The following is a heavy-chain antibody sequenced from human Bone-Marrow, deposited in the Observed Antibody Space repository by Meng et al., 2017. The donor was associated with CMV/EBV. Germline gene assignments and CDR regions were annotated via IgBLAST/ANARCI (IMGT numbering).Heavy chain of an antibody. D-gene: IGHD5-12*01. V-gene: IGHV4-30-4*08. CDR1: GGSISSGDYY. CDR2: IYYSGST. CDR3: ARAHVDIVATQYYYYYGMDV. J-gene: IGHJ6*02. Sequence: LRLSCTVSGGSISSGDYYWSWTRQPPGKGLEWIGYIYYSGSTYYNPSLKSRVTISVDTSKNQFSLKLSSVTAADTAVYYCARAHVDIVATQYYYYYGMDVWGQGTTVTVSS.